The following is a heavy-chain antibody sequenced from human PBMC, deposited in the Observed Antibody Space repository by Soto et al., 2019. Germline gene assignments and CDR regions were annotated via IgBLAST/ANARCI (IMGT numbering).Heavy chain of an antibody. CDR3: ARENLDTVTDS. CDR1: GFTFSSYA. Sequence: PGGSLRLSCAASGFTFSSYAMHWVRQAPGKGLEWVALMSYDGSNKYYAASVKGRFTISENQFSLKLTSVTAADTAVYYCARENLDTVTDSWGQGTLVTVSS. D-gene: IGHD4-17*01. CDR2: MSYDGSNK. J-gene: IGHJ5*02. V-gene: IGHV3-30-3*01.